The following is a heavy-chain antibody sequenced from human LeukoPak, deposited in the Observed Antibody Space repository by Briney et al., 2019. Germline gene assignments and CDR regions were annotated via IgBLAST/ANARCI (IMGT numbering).Heavy chain of an antibody. CDR1: GXSISSGGYY. D-gene: IGHD1-1*01. Sequence: ASETLSLTCTVSGXSISSGGYYWSWIRQHPGKGLEWIGYIYYSGSTYYNPSLKSRVTISVDTSKNQFSLKLSSVTAAETAVYYCARGLGYITFDYWGQGTLVTVSS. J-gene: IGHJ4*02. CDR2: IYYSGST. V-gene: IGHV4-31*03. CDR3: ARGLGYITFDY.